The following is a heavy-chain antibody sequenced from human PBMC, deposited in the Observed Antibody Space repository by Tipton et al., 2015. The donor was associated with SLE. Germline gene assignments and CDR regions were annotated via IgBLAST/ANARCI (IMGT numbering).Heavy chain of an antibody. CDR1: GYIFTGYY. CDR3: ARGPYCSGGSCYYYYGMDV. V-gene: IGHV1-2*06. CDR2: INPNSGGT. D-gene: IGHD2-15*01. Sequence: QLVQSGPEVKKPGASVKVSCKASGYIFTGYYMHWVRQAPGQGLEWMGRINPNSGGTLYAQKFQGRVTMTRDTSISTAYMELSSLRSEDTAVYYCARGPYCSGGSCYYYYGMDVWGQGTTVTVSS. J-gene: IGHJ6*02.